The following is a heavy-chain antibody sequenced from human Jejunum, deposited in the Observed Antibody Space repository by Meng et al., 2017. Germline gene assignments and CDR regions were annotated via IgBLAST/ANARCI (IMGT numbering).Heavy chain of an antibody. V-gene: IGHV4-4*07. J-gene: IGHJ5*02. D-gene: IGHD1-26*01. CDR2: IYTSGST. CDR1: RVSIRGYY. CDR3: ARGHPRMSGSYGWFDP. Sequence: QVQLQEAVPCLVKPCDTLPLTCTVSRVSIRGYYWSWLRQPAGNGLEWIGRIYTSGSTNYNPSLKSRVTMSVDTSKNQFSLKLNSVTAADTAVYYCARGHPRMSGSYGWFDPWGQGTLVTVSS.